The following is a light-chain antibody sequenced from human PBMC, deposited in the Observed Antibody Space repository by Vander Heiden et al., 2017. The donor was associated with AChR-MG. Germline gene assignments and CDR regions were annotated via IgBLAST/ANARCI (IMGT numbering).Light chain of an antibody. CDR2: NTS. J-gene: IGLJ2*01. CDR3: AAWDDSLNGVI. CDR1: RSNIGSKT. V-gene: IGLV1-44*01. Sequence: QSALTQPPSASGTPGQRVTISCSGSRSNIGSKTVNWYRQLPGTAPKLLIYNTSHRPSGVPDRFSASKSGTSASLAISGLHSEDEAYYYCAAWDDSLNGVIFGGGTKLTVL.